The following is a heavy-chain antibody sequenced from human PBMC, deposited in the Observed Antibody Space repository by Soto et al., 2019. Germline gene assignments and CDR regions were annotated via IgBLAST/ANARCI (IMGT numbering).Heavy chain of an antibody. CDR2: FDPEDGET. CDR3: ATHRMVITISVLDY. CDR1: GFSFTGYS. D-gene: IGHD3-22*01. Sequence: ASVKVSCKASGFSFTGYSMHWVRQAPGKGLEWMGCFDPEDGETNYAQKFQGRVTMTKDISTSTAYMELSSLRSEDTAVYYCATHRMVITISVLDYWGQGTLVTVSS. J-gene: IGHJ4*02. V-gene: IGHV1-24*01.